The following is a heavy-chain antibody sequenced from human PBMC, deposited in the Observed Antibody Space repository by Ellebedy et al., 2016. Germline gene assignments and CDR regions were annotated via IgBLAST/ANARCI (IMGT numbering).Heavy chain of an antibody. D-gene: IGHD3-10*01. V-gene: IGHV1-69*13. Sequence: SVKVSCXASGYTFSDYGITWVRQAPGQGLEWMGGIIPIFGTANYAQKFQGRVTITADESTSTAYMELSSLRSEDTAVYYCAREDTEPEWFGEPIPVGWFDPWGQGTLVTVSS. J-gene: IGHJ5*02. CDR3: AREDTEPEWFGEPIPVGWFDP. CDR2: IIPIFGTA. CDR1: GYTFSDYG.